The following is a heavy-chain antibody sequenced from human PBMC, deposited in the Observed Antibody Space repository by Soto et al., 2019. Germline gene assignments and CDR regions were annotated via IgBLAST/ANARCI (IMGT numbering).Heavy chain of an antibody. CDR1: GGTFSSYA. Sequence: ASVKVSCKASGGTFSSYAISWVRQAPGQGLEWMGGIIPIFGTANYAQKFQGRVTITADESTSTAYMELSSLSSEDTAVYYCETRVHDSSAHGYYWGQGTLVTVSS. CDR2: IIPIFGTA. V-gene: IGHV1-69*13. D-gene: IGHD3-22*01. J-gene: IGHJ4*02. CDR3: ETRVHDSSAHGYY.